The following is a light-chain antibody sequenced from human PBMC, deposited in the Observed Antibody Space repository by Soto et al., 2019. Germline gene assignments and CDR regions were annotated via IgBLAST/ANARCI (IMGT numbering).Light chain of an antibody. V-gene: IGKV1-39*01. CDR1: QSISSY. Sequence: DIQMNQSPSTLSPSAGDRVTITCRASQSISSYLNWYQQKPGKARKLLIYAASSLQSGVTSRFSGSGSGTDFTLTISSLQPEDFATYYCQQSYSTPRTFGQGTKVEIK. CDR2: AAS. J-gene: IGKJ1*01. CDR3: QQSYSTPRT.